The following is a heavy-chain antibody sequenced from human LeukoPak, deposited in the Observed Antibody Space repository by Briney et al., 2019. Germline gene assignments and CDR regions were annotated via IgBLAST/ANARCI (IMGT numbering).Heavy chain of an antibody. CDR3: ARGAPSLERRFYYYYYGMDV. V-gene: IGHV3-53*01. CDR2: LYGGGST. D-gene: IGHD1-1*01. J-gene: IGHJ6*02. CDR1: GLDVSTTY. Sequence: GGSLRLSCAASGLDVSTTYMTWVRQAPGKGLEWVSVLYGGGSTFYAESVKGRFTISRVNSNNTLYLQMNNLRADDTAVYYCARGAPSLERRFYYYYYGMDVWGQGTTVTVSS.